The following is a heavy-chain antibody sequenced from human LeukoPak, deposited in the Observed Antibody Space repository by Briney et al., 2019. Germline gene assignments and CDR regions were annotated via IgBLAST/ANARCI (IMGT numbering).Heavy chain of an antibody. V-gene: IGHV1-2*04. CDR3: ARDSGIAAAGHYYYYYGMDV. CDR1: GYTFTGYY. J-gene: IGHJ6*02. Sequence: GASVKVSCKASGYTFTGYYMHWVRQAPGQGLEWMGWINPNSGGTNYAQKFQGWVTMTRDTSVSTAYMELSRLRCDDTAVYYCARDSGIAAAGHYYYYYGMDVWGQGTTVTVSS. CDR2: INPNSGGT. D-gene: IGHD6-13*01.